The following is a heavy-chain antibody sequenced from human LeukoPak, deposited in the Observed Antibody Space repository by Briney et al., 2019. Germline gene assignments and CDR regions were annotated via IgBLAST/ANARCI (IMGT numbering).Heavy chain of an antibody. J-gene: IGHJ4*02. CDR1: GFTFSSYS. Sequence: GGSLRPSCADSGFTFSSYSMNWVRQAPGKGLEWVSSISSGRRYIYNAASVKGRFTISRDNAKNSLYLQMNSLRAEDTAVYYCAGALSYSYGSMDFWGQGTLVIVSS. V-gene: IGHV3-21*01. D-gene: IGHD5-18*01. CDR2: ISSGRRYI. CDR3: AGALSYSYGSMDF.